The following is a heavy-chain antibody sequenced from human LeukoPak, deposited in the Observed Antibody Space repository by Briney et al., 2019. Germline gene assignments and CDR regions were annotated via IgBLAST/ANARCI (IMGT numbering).Heavy chain of an antibody. J-gene: IGHJ3*02. V-gene: IGHV1-2*02. D-gene: IGHD7-27*01. CDR2: INPDSGAT. Sequence: ASVKVSCKASGYIFIDHYMHWVRQAPGQGLEWMGWINPDSGATNYAQKFQGGVAMTRDTSISTAHMEQSGLRSDDTAVYYCARTGDPAYDAFDIWGQGTLVTVSS. CDR1: GYIFIDHY. CDR3: ARTGDPAYDAFDI.